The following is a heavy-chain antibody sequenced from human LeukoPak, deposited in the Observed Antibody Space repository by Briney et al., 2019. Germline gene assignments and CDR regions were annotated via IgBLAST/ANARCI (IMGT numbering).Heavy chain of an antibody. CDR2: IKGGGDGT. Sequence: GGSLRLSCAASGLTFNNYAMTWVRQAPGKGLEWVSHIKGGGDGTYYADSVKGRFTISRDNSKNTLYLQMNSLRAEDTAVYYCARDAYAVADYWGQGTLVTVSS. D-gene: IGHD4-17*01. V-gene: IGHV3-23*01. CDR3: ARDAYAVADY. J-gene: IGHJ4*02. CDR1: GLTFNNYA.